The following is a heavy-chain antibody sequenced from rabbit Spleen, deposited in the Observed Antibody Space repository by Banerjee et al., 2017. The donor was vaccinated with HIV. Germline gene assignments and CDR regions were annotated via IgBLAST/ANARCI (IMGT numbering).Heavy chain of an antibody. Sequence: QEQLVESGGGLVKPGGSLTLTCTASGFSFSSSYYMCWVRQAPGKGLEWIACIYGGDGSSTAYANWAKGRFTISKTSSTTVPLQMTSLTVADTATYFCARDTGSSFSSYGMDLWGQGTLVTVS. D-gene: IGHD8-1*01. J-gene: IGHJ6*01. CDR1: GFSFSSSYY. V-gene: IGHV1S45*01. CDR2: IYGGDGSST. CDR3: ARDTGSSFSSYGMDL.